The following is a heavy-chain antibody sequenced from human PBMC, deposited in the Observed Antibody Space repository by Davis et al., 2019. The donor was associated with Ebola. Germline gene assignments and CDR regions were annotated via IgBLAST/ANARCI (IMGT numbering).Heavy chain of an antibody. CDR1: GFTFSSYS. J-gene: IGHJ4*02. Sequence: GGSLRLSCAASGFTFSSYSMNWVRQAPGNGLEWVSYISSSSSTIYYADSVKGRFTISRDNAKNSVYLQLNSLRNEDTAVYYCARDSDWALDYWGQGTLVTVSS. V-gene: IGHV3-48*02. D-gene: IGHD3/OR15-3a*01. CDR2: ISSSSSTI. CDR3: ARDSDWALDY.